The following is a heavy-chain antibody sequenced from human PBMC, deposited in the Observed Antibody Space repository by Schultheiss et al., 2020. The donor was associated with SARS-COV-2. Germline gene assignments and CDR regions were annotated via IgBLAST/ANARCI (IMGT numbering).Heavy chain of an antibody. Sequence: SQTLSLTCTVSGGSISSGGYYWSWIRQHPGKGLEWIGYIYYSGSTYYNPSLKSRVTISVDTSKNQFSLKLSSVTAADTAVYYCARDRYGSGYSDESERSSWGLGTRVTVAS. V-gene: IGHV4-31*03. D-gene: IGHD3-10*01. CDR2: IYYSGST. J-gene: IGHJ5*02. CDR3: ARDRYGSGYSDESERSS. CDR1: GGSISSGGYY.